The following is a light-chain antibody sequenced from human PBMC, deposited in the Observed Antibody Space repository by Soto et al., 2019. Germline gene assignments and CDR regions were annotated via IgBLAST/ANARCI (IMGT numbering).Light chain of an antibody. J-gene: IGKJ5*01. CDR3: QQYADSPIT. Sequence: EIELTQSPGTLSLSPGERATLSCRASQRLASNYLAWYQQRPGQAPRLLLYGVSSRATGIPDRFSGSGSGTDFTLAISRVEPEDFAVYFCQQYADSPITFGQGTRLEI. V-gene: IGKV3-20*01. CDR1: QRLASNY. CDR2: GVS.